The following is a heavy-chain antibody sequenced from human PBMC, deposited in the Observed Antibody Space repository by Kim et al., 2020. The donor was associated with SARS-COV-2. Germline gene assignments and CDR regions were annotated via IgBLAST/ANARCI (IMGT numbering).Heavy chain of an antibody. D-gene: IGHD1-26*01. CDR3: AGGFRDAWEVGSA. Sequence: SETLSLTCAVYCGSISGDFWTWVRQSPGQGLEGIGEVTQKGAAYYNVSLSSGVTISADTSKKQSTLRVTSVTAADSAVYYWAGGFRDAWEVGSAWGEGILFTVST. CDR1: CGSISGDF. V-gene: IGHV4-34*01. J-gene: IGHJ5*02. CDR2: VTQKGAA.